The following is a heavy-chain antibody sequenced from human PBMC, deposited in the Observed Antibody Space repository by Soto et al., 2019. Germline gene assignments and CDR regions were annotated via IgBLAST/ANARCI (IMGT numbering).Heavy chain of an antibody. CDR1: GGSISSGGYY. V-gene: IGHV4-31*03. D-gene: IGHD2-15*01. Sequence: PSETLSLTCTVSGGSISSGGYYWSWIRQHPGKGLEWIGYIYYSGSTYYNPSLKSRVTISVDTSKNQFSLKLSSVTAADTAVYYCARVVVVAATNPNWFDPWGQGTLVTVSS. J-gene: IGHJ5*02. CDR2: IYYSGST. CDR3: ARVVVVAATNPNWFDP.